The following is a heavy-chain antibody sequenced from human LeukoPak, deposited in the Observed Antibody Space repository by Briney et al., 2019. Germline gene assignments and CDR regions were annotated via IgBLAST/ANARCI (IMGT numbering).Heavy chain of an antibody. V-gene: IGHV1-8*01. CDR1: GYTFTSYD. D-gene: IGHD3-10*01. CDR2: MNPNSGNT. J-gene: IGHJ6*02. Sequence: GASVNVSCTASGYTFTSYDINWVRQATGQGLEWMGWMNPNSGNTGYAQKFQGRVTMTRNTSISTAYMELSSLRSEDTAVYYCARGIITMVRGVIINYGMDVWGQGTTVTVSS. CDR3: ARGIITMVRGVIINYGMDV.